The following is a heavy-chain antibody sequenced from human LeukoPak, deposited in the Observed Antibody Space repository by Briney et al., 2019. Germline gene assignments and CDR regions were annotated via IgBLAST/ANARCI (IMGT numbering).Heavy chain of an antibody. V-gene: IGHV3-11*01. CDR2: ISSSGSTI. D-gene: IGHD6-13*01. Sequence: GGSLRLSCAASGFTFSDYYMSWIRQAPGKGLEWVSYISSSGSTIYYADSVKGRFTISRDNAKNSLYLQMNSLRAEDTAVYYCAREVGIAAAGSYYYYYYMDVWGKGTTVTISS. CDR3: AREVGIAAAGSYYYYYYMDV. J-gene: IGHJ6*03. CDR1: GFTFSDYY.